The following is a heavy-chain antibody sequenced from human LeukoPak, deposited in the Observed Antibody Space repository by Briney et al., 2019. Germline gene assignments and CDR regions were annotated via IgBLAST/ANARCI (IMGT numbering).Heavy chain of an antibody. CDR1: GFPFSSYW. V-gene: IGHV3-74*01. CDR3: ARGWGYGGNRVDY. J-gene: IGHJ4*02. Sequence: QPGGSLRLSCAASGFPFSSYWMHWVRQAPGKGLVWVSRINSDGSSTSYADSVKGRFTISRDNAKNKLYLQMNSLRADDTAVYYCARGWGYGGNRVDYWGQGTLVTVSS. D-gene: IGHD4-23*01. CDR2: INSDGSST.